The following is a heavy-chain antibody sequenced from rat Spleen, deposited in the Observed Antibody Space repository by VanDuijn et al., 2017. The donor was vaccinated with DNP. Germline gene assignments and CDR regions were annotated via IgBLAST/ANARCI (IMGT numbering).Heavy chain of an antibody. CDR3: AREVGGDWYFDF. J-gene: IGHJ1*01. D-gene: IGHD5-1*01. CDR1: GFSLTSYN. V-gene: IGHV2-30*01. Sequence: QVQLKESGPGLVQPSQTLSLTCTVSGFSLTSYNVHWVRQPTGKGLEWMGIIWTGGSTDYNSALKSRLSISRDTSKSQVFLKMNSLRTEDIATYYCAREVGGDWYFDFWGPGTMVTVSS. CDR2: IWTGGST.